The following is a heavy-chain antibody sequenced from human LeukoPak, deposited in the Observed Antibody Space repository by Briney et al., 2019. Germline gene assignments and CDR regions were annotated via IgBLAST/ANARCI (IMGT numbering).Heavy chain of an antibody. V-gene: IGHV4-34*01. CDR1: GGSFSGYY. Sequence: SETLSLTCAVYGGSFSGYYWSWIRQPPEKGLEWIGEINHSGSTNYNPSLKSRVTISVDTSKNQFSLKLSSVTAADTAVYYCARASAPPGSGSYFYWGQGTLVTVSS. CDR3: ARASAPPGSGSYFY. CDR2: INHSGST. J-gene: IGHJ4*02. D-gene: IGHD3-10*01.